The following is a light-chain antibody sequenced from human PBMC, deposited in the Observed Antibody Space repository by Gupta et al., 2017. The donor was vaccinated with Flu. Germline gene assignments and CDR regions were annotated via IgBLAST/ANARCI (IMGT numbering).Light chain of an antibody. Sequence: VSWYQQHPARALQLMIYDVSNRPHGVPDRFPGSNSGNTASLTIPGLQAEDYAAYYCFSLSGSSTFGFFGGGPTLTVL. V-gene: IGLV2-11*03. CDR2: DVS. CDR3: FSLSGSSTFGF. J-gene: IGLJ2*01.